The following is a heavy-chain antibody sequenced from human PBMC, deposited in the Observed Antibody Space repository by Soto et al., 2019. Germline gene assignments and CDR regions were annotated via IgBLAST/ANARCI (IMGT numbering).Heavy chain of an antibody. CDR3: ARDRYSSGWSYYYYYGMDV. CDR1: GGTFSSYA. J-gene: IGHJ6*02. CDR2: IIPIFGTA. D-gene: IGHD6-19*01. V-gene: IGHV1-69*06. Sequence: QVPLVQSGAEVKKPGSSVKVSCKASGGTFSSYAISWVRQAPGQGLEWMGGIIPIFGTANYAQKFQGRVTITADKSTSTAYMELSSLRSEDTAVYYCARDRYSSGWSYYYYYGMDVWGQGTTVTVSS.